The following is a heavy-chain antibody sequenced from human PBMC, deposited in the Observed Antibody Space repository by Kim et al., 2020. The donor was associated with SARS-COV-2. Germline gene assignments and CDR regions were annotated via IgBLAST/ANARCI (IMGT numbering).Heavy chain of an antibody. D-gene: IGHD6-19*01. CDR2: ISYDGSNK. V-gene: IGHV3-30*03. Sequence: GGSLRLSCAASGFTFSSYGMHWVRQAPGKGLEWVAVISYDGSNKYYADSVKGRFTISRDNSKNTLYLQMNSLRAEDTAVYYCVYGSGWYFVYWGQGTLVTVSS. CDR3: VYGSGWYFVY. CDR1: GFTFSSYG. J-gene: IGHJ4*02.